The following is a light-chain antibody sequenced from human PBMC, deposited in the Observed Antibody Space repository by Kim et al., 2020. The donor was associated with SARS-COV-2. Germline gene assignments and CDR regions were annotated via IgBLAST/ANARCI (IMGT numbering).Light chain of an antibody. Sequence: SPGERAPLSCRASETVISNFFAWYQHKPGQAPRVVIYGAANRTTGPPDRFSGSGSGTEFILIISRLEPEDFAVYCCQRYGRSPPNTFGQGTRLEI. CDR1: ETVISNF. V-gene: IGKV3-20*01. CDR3: QRYGRSPPNT. J-gene: IGKJ2*01. CDR2: GAA.